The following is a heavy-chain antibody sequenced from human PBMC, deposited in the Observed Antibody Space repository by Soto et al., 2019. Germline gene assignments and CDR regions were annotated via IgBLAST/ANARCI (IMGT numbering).Heavy chain of an antibody. CDR1: GGSVTADDYF. CDR2: IFHSGNT. J-gene: IGHJ4*02. CDR3: VREGTKISPQGYIKAAGRFDH. V-gene: IGHV4-30-4*01. D-gene: IGHD6-25*01. Sequence: QVQLQESGPGLVKPSQSLSVTCTVSGGSVTADDYFWSWIRQSPERGLEWIGFIFHSGNTFNNPSLSGRASLSVDTSKNEFSLNLTSVTAADTAVYYCVREGTKISPQGYIKAAGRFDHWGQGALVTVSS.